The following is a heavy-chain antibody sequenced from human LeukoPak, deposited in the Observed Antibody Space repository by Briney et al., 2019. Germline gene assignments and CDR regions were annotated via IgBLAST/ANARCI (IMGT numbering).Heavy chain of an antibody. CDR2: ISNSGATT. CDR1: GFSFSNYA. CDR3: AKDGDTSTSKGFDH. V-gene: IGHV3-23*01. Sequence: PGGSLRLSCAASGFSFSNYAMSWVRQSPGKGLEWVSAISNSGATTYFAESVRGRFTISRDNSKNSLYLQMNSLRVEDTAVYYCAKDGDTSTSKGFDHWGQGTLVTVSS. J-gene: IGHJ4*02. D-gene: IGHD5/OR15-5a*01.